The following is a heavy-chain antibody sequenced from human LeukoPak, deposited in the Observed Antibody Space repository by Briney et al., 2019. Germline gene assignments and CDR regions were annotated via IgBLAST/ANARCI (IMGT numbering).Heavy chain of an antibody. CDR2: ISSSSSYI. D-gene: IGHD3-22*01. V-gene: IGHV3-21*01. Sequence: GGSLRLSCAASGFTFSSYSMNRVRQAPGKGLEWVSSISSSSSYIYYADSVKGRFTISRDNAKNSLYLQMNSLRAEDTAVYYCARDAYYYYDSSGYLNPFDPWGQGTLVTVSS. J-gene: IGHJ5*02. CDR3: ARDAYYYYDSSGYLNPFDP. CDR1: GFTFSSYS.